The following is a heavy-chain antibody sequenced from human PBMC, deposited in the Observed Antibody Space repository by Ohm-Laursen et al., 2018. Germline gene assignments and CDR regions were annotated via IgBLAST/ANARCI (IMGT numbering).Heavy chain of an antibody. CDR2: ISSSSSYI. V-gene: IGHV3-21*01. D-gene: IGHD6-19*01. CDR1: GFTLSSYS. Sequence: SLRLSCAASGFTLSSYSMNWVRQAPGKGLEWVSSISSSSSYIYYADSVKGRFTISRDNAKNSLYLQMNSLRAEDTAVYYCARDLQSGSGFKTFDYWGQGTLVTVSS. CDR3: ARDLQSGSGFKTFDY. J-gene: IGHJ4*02.